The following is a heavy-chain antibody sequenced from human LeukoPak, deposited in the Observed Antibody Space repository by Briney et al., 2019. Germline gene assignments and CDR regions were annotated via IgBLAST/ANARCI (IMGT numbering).Heavy chain of an antibody. Sequence: GGSMRLSCAVSGITLSNYGMSWVRQAPGKGLEWVAGISDTGGSTNYADSVRGRFTISRNNPKNILYLQMTSLRAEDTAVYFCAKRGVVIRVILVGFHKQAYYFDSWGQGALVTVSS. V-gene: IGHV3-23*01. CDR1: GITLSNYG. CDR3: AKRGVVIRVILVGFHKQAYYFDS. D-gene: IGHD3-22*01. J-gene: IGHJ4*02. CDR2: ISDTGGST.